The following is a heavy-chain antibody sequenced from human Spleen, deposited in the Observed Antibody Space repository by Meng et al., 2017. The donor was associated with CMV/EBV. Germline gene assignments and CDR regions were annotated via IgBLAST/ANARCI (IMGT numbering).Heavy chain of an antibody. CDR1: GYTFTGYS. J-gene: IGHJ4*02. V-gene: IGHV1-8*02. CDR2: MNPNSGNT. Sequence: ASVKVSCKASGYTFTGYSLHWVRQAPGQGLEWMGWMNPNSGNTGYAQKFQGRVTMTRNTSISTAYMELSSLRSEDTAVYYCARGIDSSSFDYWGQGTLVTVSS. CDR3: ARGIDSSSFDY. D-gene: IGHD6-6*01.